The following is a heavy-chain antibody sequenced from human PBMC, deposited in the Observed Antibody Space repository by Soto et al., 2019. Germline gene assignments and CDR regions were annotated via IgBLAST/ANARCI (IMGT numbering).Heavy chain of an antibody. V-gene: IGHV1-69*13. Sequence: SEKVSCKASGGTFSSYAISWVRQAPGQGLEWMGGIIPIFGTANYAQKFQGRVTITADESTSTAYMELSSLRSEDTAVYYCAGLTPYYDSSGSPWGQGTMVTVSS. D-gene: IGHD3-22*01. CDR1: GGTFSSYA. CDR2: IIPIFGTA. J-gene: IGHJ3*01. CDR3: AGLTPYYDSSGSP.